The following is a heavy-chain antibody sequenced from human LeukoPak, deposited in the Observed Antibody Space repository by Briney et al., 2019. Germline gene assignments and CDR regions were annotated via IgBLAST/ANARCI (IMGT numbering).Heavy chain of an antibody. CDR1: GFTFSSFW. J-gene: IGHJ4*02. CDR2: ITSDGRGT. V-gene: IGHV3-74*01. Sequence: GGSLRLSCAASGFTFSSFWMNWVRQAPGKGLVWVSRITSDGRGTTYADSVKGRFTIPRDNAKNTLYLQMNSLRAEDTAVYYCARDIDYWGQGTLVTVSS. CDR3: ARDIDY.